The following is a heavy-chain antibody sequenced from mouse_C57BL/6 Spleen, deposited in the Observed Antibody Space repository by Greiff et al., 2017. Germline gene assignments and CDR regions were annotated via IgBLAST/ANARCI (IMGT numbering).Heavy chain of an antibody. J-gene: IGHJ4*01. D-gene: IGHD2-5*01. Sequence: QVQLQQPGAELVRPGSSVKLSCKASGYTFTSYWMHWVKQRPIQGLEWIGNIDPSDSETHYNQKFKDKATLTVDKSSSTAYMQLSSLTSEDSAVYYCARSNYSKGYAMDYWGQGTSVTVSS. V-gene: IGHV1-52*01. CDR3: ARSNYSKGYAMDY. CDR1: GYTFTSYW. CDR2: IDPSDSET.